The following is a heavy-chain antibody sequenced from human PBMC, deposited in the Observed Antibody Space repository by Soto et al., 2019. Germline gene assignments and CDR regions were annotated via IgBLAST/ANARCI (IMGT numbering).Heavy chain of an antibody. D-gene: IGHD5-12*01. J-gene: IGHJ6*02. V-gene: IGHV3-21*01. CDR1: GFAFNNYG. Sequence: GGSLRLSCTVSGFAFNNYGINWVRQAPGKGLEWVSSISKSDYTYYSDSVKGRFTISRDNAKNSLYLQMNSLRAEDTAVYYCARDFRYSVPYYGMDVWGQGTTVTVSS. CDR2: ISKSDYT. CDR3: ARDFRYSVPYYGMDV.